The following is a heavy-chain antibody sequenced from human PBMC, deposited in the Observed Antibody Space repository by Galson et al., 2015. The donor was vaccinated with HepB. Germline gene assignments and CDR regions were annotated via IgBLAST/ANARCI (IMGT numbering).Heavy chain of an antibody. J-gene: IGHJ4*02. CDR1: GGTITSYY. V-gene: IGHV4-59*08. CDR3: ARRSSHLTNFDS. D-gene: IGHD3-9*01. CDR2: VYSSGST. Sequence: ETLSLTCTVSGGTITSYYWSWIRQPPGKGLDWIGYVYSSGSTNYNPSLKSRVTISVDTSKNQFSLKLTSVTAADTAVYYCARRSSHLTNFDSWGQGILVTVSS.